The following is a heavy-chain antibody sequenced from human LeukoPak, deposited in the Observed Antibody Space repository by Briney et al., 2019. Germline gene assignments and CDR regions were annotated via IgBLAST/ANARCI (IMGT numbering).Heavy chain of an antibody. D-gene: IGHD3-9*01. CDR1: GFTFSDYY. J-gene: IGHJ4*02. CDR2: ISSSGSTI. Sequence: GGSLRLSCAASGFTFSDYYMSWIRQAPGKGLEWVSYISSSGSTIYYADSVKGRFTISRDNAKNSLYLQMNSLRAEDTAVYYCAREARLDDTLTGYYKQRPFDYWGQGTLVTVSS. V-gene: IGHV3-11*01. CDR3: AREARLDDTLTGYYKQRPFDY.